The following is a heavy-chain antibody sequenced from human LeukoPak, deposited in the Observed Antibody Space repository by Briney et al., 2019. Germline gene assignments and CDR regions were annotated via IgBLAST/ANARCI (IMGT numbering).Heavy chain of an antibody. V-gene: IGHV4-30-4*01. Sequence: PSQTLSLTCTVSGGSISSGDYYWSWISQPPGKGLEWIGYIYYSGSTYYNPSLKSRVTISVDTSKNQFSLKLSSVTAADTAVYYCARDGVLRYFDWRNGMDVWGQGTTVTVSS. CDR1: GGSISSGDYY. CDR3: ARDGVLRYFDWRNGMDV. CDR2: IYYSGST. D-gene: IGHD3-9*01. J-gene: IGHJ6*02.